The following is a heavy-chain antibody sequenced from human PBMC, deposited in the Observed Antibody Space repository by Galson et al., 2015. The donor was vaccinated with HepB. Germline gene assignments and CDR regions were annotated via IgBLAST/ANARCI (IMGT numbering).Heavy chain of an antibody. CDR3: ARVVLTAIIDHDAFDL. J-gene: IGHJ3*01. CDR1: GYTFTSSD. V-gene: IGHV1-8*01. CDR2: MSPISGNT. D-gene: IGHD2-21*02. Sequence: SVKVSCKASGYTFTSSDINWVRQATGHGLEWVGWMSPISGNTVYAQKFQGRVTMTRNTSTRTAYMELSSLSSEDTAVYYCARVVLTAIIDHDAFDLWGQGTMVTVSS.